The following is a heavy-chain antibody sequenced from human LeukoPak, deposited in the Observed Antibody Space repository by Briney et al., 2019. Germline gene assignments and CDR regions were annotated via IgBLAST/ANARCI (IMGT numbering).Heavy chain of an antibody. Sequence: GGSLRLSCAAAGFIFNTYAMSWVRQAPGKGLEWVANIKQDGSEKYYVNSVKGRFTIASENAKNSLYLQMNSLRAEDTALYYCASGTGWIIDLWGQGTLVTVSS. CDR2: IKQDGSEK. J-gene: IGHJ5*02. CDR3: ASGTGWIIDL. CDR1: GFIFNTYA. V-gene: IGHV3-7*01. D-gene: IGHD6-19*01.